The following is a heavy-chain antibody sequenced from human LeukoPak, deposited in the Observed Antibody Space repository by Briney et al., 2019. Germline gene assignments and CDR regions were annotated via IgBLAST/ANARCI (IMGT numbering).Heavy chain of an antibody. CDR2: IKQDGSEK. Sequence: GGSLRLSCAASGFTFSSYWMSWVRQAPGKGLEWVANIKQDGSEKHYVDSVKGRFTISRDNAKNSLYLQMNSLRAEDTAVYYCARGGSSSWYVYWGQGTLVTVSS. V-gene: IGHV3-7*01. J-gene: IGHJ4*02. D-gene: IGHD6-13*01. CDR3: ARGGSSSWYVY. CDR1: GFTFSSYW.